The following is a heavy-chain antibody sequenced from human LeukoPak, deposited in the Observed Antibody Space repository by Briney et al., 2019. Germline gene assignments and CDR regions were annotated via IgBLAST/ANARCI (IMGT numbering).Heavy chain of an antibody. CDR2: IYPGDSDT. CDR3: ASPPTRECSSISCPLSY. CDR1: GYSFTTYW. V-gene: IGHV5-51*01. D-gene: IGHD2-2*01. J-gene: IGHJ4*02. Sequence: GESLKISCKGSGYSFTTYWIAWVRQMPGKGLEWMGIIYPGDSDTRYSPSFRGQVTISVAKSVSAAYLQWSSLKASDTAMYYCASPPTRECSSISCPLSYWGQGTLVTVSS.